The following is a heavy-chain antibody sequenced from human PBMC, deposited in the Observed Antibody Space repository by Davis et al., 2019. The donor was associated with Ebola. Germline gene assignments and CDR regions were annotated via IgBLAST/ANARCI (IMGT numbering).Heavy chain of an antibody. V-gene: IGHV3-74*01. CDR3: ARVGYGDYWRWFDP. J-gene: IGHJ5*02. CDR2: INSDGSST. CDR1: GFTFSSYW. D-gene: IGHD4-17*01. Sequence: GESLKISCAASGFTFSSYWMHWVRQAPGKGLVWVSRINSDGSSTSYADSVKGRFTISRDNAKNTLYLQMNSLRAEDTAVYYCARVGYGDYWRWFDPWGQGTPVTVSS.